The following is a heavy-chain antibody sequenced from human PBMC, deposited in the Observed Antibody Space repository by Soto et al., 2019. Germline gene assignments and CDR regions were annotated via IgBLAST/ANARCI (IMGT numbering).Heavy chain of an antibody. V-gene: IGHV4-34*01. CDR2: INHSGST. CDR3: ERCRPRGSRQFDY. CDR1: GGSFSGYY. J-gene: IGHJ4*01. Sequence: SETLSLTCAVYGGSFSGYYWSWIRQPPGKGLEWIGEINHSGSTNYNPSLKSRVTISVDTSKNQFSLKLSSVTAADTAVYYCERCRPRGSRQFDYWVPGTLVTVSS. D-gene: IGHD2-15*01.